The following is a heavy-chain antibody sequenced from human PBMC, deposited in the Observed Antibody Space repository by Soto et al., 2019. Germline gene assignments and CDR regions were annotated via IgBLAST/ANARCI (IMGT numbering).Heavy chain of an antibody. CDR1: GFTFSSYA. J-gene: IGHJ1*01. CDR2: ISYDGSNK. D-gene: IGHD3-22*01. V-gene: IGHV3-30-3*01. CDR3: ATVDSSGYYYDEYFQH. Sequence: QVQLVESGGGVVQPGRSLRLSCAASGFTFSSYAMHWVRQAPGKGLEWVAVISYDGSNKYYADSVKGRFTISRDNSKNTLYLQMNSLRAEDTAVYYCATVDSSGYYYDEYFQHWGQDTLVTVSS.